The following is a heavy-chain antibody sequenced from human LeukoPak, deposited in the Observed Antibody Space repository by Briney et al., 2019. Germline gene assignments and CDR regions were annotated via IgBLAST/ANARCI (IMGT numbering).Heavy chain of an antibody. CDR3: AGTDRKGHYYDSSGYYPFDY. CDR1: GYTFTSYG. Sequence: ASVKVSCKASGYTFTSYGISWVRQAPGQGLEWMGWISAYNGNTNYAQKLQGRVTMTTDTSTSTAYMELRSLRSDDTAVYYCAGTDRKGHYYDSSGYYPFDYWRQGTLVTVSS. CDR2: ISAYNGNT. D-gene: IGHD3-22*01. J-gene: IGHJ4*02. V-gene: IGHV1-18*01.